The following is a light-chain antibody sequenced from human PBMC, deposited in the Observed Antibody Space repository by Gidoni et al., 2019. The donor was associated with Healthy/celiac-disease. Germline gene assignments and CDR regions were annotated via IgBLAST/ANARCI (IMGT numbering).Light chain of an antibody. J-gene: IGKJ5*01. V-gene: IGKV3-11*01. CDR2: DAS. CDR3: QQRSNWAIT. CDR1: QSVSSY. Sequence: EIVLKQSPATLSLSPGERATLSCRASQSVSSYLAWYQQKPGQAPRLLIYDASNRATGIPARFSGSGSGTDFTLTISSLEPEDFAVYYCQQRSNWAITFXQXTRLEIK.